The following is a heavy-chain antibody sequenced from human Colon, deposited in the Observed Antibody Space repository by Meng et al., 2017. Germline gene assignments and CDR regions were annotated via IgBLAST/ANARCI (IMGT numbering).Heavy chain of an antibody. CDR3: ARFYGSGTFEVHDY. V-gene: IGHV4-61*01. Sequence: QLTESGPGLVRPSETLSLTCNVSGGSVSSASYYWSWIRQPPGKGLEWIGLIHYSGSRNYNPSLKSRVTMSVDTSKNQVSLRLTSVTAADTAVYYCARFYGSGTFEVHDYWGQGTLVTVSS. D-gene: IGHD3-10*01. J-gene: IGHJ4*02. CDR1: GGSVSSASYY. CDR2: IHYSGSR.